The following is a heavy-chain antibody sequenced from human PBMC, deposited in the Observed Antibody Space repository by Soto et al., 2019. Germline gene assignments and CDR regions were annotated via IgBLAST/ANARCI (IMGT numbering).Heavy chain of an antibody. CDR2: IYPGDSDT. Sequence: WGSLKISCKASGYSFNNYRNGWVRPMPREGLEWMGVIYPGDSDTRYSPSFQGQVTTSADKSISTAYLRFNSLKTSDTAIYFCARPTRDGYGPEEFYFDSWGQGTLVTGSS. D-gene: IGHD5-12*01. CDR3: ARPTRDGYGPEEFYFDS. J-gene: IGHJ4*02. V-gene: IGHV5-51*01. CDR1: GYSFNNYR.